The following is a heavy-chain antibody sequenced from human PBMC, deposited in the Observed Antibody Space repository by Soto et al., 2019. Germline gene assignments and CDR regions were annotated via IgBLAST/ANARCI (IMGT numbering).Heavy chain of an antibody. V-gene: IGHV3-53*01. CDR1: GFNVNSDY. Sequence: GGSLRLSCAASGFNVNSDYMNWVRQTPGKGLEWVASIYSGETTYYADSVRGRFTISSDKSKNTLYFQLSSLRIEDTAVYYCTRAGRGFGRLSLFEYWGQGVLVTVSS. J-gene: IGHJ4*02. CDR2: IYSGETT. CDR3: TRAGRGFGRLSLFEY. D-gene: IGHD1-26*01.